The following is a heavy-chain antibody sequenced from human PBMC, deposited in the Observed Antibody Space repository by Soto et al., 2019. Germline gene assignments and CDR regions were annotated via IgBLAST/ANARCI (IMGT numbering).Heavy chain of an antibody. D-gene: IGHD2-21*02. CDR3: ARDRGAGGNSVYFDY. CDR2: IYYTGST. J-gene: IGHJ4*02. CDR1: GGSISSGDYY. V-gene: IGHV4-30-4*01. Sequence: SETLSLTCSVSGGSISSGDYYWSWIRQPPGKGLEWIGYIYYTGSTYYNPSLKSRLSLSVDTPKNQFSLRLSSVTAADTAVYYCARDRGAGGNSVYFDYWGQGILVTVSS.